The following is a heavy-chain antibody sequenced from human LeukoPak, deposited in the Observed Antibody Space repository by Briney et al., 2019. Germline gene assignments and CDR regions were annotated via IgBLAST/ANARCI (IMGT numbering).Heavy chain of an antibody. J-gene: IGHJ4*02. CDR3: AKDGGTTPFDY. CDR1: GFTFSSYG. V-gene: IGHV3-30*18. CDR2: ISYDGSNR. Sequence: GGSLRLSCAASGFTFSSYGMHWVRQAPGKGLEWVAVISYDGSNRYYADSVKGRFTISRDNSKNTLYLQMNSLRAEDTAVYYCAKDGGTTPFDYWGQGTLVIVSS. D-gene: IGHD1-1*01.